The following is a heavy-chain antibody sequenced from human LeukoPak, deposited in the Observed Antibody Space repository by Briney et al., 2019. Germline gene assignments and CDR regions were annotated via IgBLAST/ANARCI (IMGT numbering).Heavy chain of an antibody. CDR2: INWNGGST. J-gene: IGHJ3*02. V-gene: IGHV3-20*04. CDR1: GFTFGDYG. D-gene: IGHD3-3*01. Sequence: GGSLRLSCAASGFTFGDYGMSWVRQAPGKGLEWVSGINWNGGSTGYADSVKGRFTISRDNAKNSLYLQMNSLRAEDTALYYCARDKYDFWSGYYTHDAFDIWGQGTMVTVSS. CDR3: ARDKYDFWSGYYTHDAFDI.